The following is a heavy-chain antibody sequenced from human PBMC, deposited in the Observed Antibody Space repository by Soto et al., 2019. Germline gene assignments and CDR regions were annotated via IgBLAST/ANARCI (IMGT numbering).Heavy chain of an antibody. CDR1: GFTSNTFA. V-gene: IGHV3-23*01. CDR3: AKPGGGQWRCCGDFDV. J-gene: IGHJ3*01. CDR2: ISPGGDT. Sequence: EVQLLESGGGLVQPGGSLRLSCSASGFTSNTFAMNWVRHTPGKGLECVSGISPGGDTYYADSVKGRFIISRDNSRSTLFLLMNGLRTEDTATYFCAKPGGGQWRCCGDFDVWGQGAMVTVAS. D-gene: IGHD6-19*01.